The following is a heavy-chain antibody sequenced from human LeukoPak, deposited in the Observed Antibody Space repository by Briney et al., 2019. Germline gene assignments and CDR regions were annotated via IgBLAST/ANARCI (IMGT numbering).Heavy chain of an antibody. D-gene: IGHD3-3*01. V-gene: IGHV1-2*02. CDR1: GYTFTGYY. Sequence: ASVKVSCKASGYTFTGYYIHWVRQAPGQGLEWMGWINPNSGGINYAQKFQGRVTMTRDTSISTAYMELSRLRSDDTAVYYCARGFLSYGMDVWGQGTTVTVSS. CDR2: INPNSGGI. J-gene: IGHJ6*02. CDR3: ARGFLSYGMDV.